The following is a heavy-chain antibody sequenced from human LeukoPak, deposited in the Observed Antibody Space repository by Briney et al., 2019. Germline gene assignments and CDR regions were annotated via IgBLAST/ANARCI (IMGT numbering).Heavy chain of an antibody. V-gene: IGHV1-69*05. J-gene: IGHJ4*02. CDR1: GGTFISYA. CDR2: IIPIFGTA. Sequence: SVKVSCKASGGTFISYAISWVRQAPGQGLEWMGGIIPIFGTANYAQKFQGRVTITTDESTSTAYMELSSLRSEVTAVYYCATSVVGVAAFDYWGQGTLVTVSS. CDR3: ATSVVGVAAFDY. D-gene: IGHD2-15*01.